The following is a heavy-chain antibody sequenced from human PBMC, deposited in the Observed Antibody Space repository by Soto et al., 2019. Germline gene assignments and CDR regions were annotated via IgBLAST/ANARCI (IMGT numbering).Heavy chain of an antibody. CDR3: ATGVPRTNYYYYYGMDV. CDR2: IYHSGST. D-gene: IGHD3-3*01. CDR1: GGSISSSNW. J-gene: IGHJ6*02. Sequence: ASETLSLTCAVSGGSISSSNWWSWVRQPPGKGLEWIGEIYHSGSTNYNPSLKSRVTISVDKSKNQFSLKLSSVTAADTAVYYCATGVPRTNYYYYYGMDVWGQGTTVTVSS. V-gene: IGHV4-4*02.